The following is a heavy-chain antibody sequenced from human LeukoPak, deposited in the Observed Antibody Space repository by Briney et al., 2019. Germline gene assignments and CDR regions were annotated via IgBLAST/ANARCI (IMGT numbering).Heavy chain of an antibody. V-gene: IGHV1-2*06. Sequence: GASVKVSCKASGYTFTGYYMHWVRQAPGQGLEWMGRINPNSGGTNYAQKFQGRVTMTRDTSISTAYMELSRLRSDDTAVYYCARCLYNWNCPLDYWGQGTLVTVSS. J-gene: IGHJ4*02. CDR2: INPNSGGT. CDR3: ARCLYNWNCPLDY. CDR1: GYTFTGYY. D-gene: IGHD1-7*01.